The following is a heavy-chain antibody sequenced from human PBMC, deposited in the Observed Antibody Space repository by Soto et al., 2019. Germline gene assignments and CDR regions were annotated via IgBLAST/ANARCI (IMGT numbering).Heavy chain of an antibody. CDR1: GFTFSNYG. J-gene: IGHJ6*02. CDR3: ASDLVGASDSYGLDV. Sequence: GGSLRLSCAASGFTFSNYGMHWARQAPGKGLEWVAIIWHDGNNKYYADSVRGRFIISRDNSKNRLYLQMNSLRAEDTAVYYCASDLVGASDSYGLDVWGQGTPVTVSS. D-gene: IGHD1-26*01. CDR2: IWHDGNNK. V-gene: IGHV3-33*01.